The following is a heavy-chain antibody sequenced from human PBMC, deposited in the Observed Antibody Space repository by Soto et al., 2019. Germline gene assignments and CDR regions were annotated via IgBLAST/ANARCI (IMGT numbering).Heavy chain of an antibody. J-gene: IGHJ3*02. CDR3: ARGGGVGVAGSAAFDM. CDR2: INPATGAA. D-gene: IGHD3-3*01. CDR1: GYPVTAYY. Sequence: QLHLVQSGAVVKKPGASVTVSCSASGYPVTAYYMHWVRQAPGRGLEWMGGINPATGAAKYTQTFQGRVTLTRDAFKSTVFMELSRLTSEDTAVFYCARGGGVGVAGSAAFDMWGQGTLVTVSS. V-gene: IGHV1-2*02.